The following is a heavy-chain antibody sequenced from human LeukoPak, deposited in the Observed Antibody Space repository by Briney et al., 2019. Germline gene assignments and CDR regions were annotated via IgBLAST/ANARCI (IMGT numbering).Heavy chain of an antibody. CDR2: INPNSGGT. D-gene: IGHD1-26*01. CDR3: AIVRATVGWFDP. V-gene: IGHV1-2*06. J-gene: IGHJ5*02. Sequence: ASVKVSCTASGYTFTGYYMHWVRQAPGQGREWMGRINPNSGGTNYAQKFQGRVTMSMDTSISTGYMELSRLRSADTAVDYWAIVRATVGWFDPWGQGTLVTVSS. CDR1: GYTFTGYY.